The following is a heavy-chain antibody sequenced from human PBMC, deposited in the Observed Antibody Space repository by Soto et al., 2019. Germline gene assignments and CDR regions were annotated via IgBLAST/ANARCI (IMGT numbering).Heavy chain of an antibody. V-gene: IGHV4-4*02. J-gene: IGHJ4*01. CDR3: ARHGSYSIDY. Sequence: PSETLSLTCAVSSASISSGNWWGWVRQPPGKGLEWIGEIHPSEGTTYNPSLSSRVTMSVDRSKNQFSLKLISVTAADTAVYYCARHGSYSIDYWGHGTLVTVSS. CDR1: SASISSGNW. D-gene: IGHD2-15*01. CDR2: IHPSEGT.